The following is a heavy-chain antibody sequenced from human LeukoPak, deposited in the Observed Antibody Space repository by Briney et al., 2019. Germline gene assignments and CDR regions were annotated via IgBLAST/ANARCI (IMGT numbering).Heavy chain of an antibody. D-gene: IGHD1-26*01. Sequence: SETLSLTCAVSGGSISSSNWWSWVRQPPGKGLEWIGEIYHSGSTNYNPSLKSRVTISVDKSKNQFSLKLSSVTAADTAAYYCAREPKPPYSGSYWAYYYYYMDVWGKGTTVTISS. CDR2: IYHSGST. V-gene: IGHV4-4*02. J-gene: IGHJ6*03. CDR1: GGSISSSNW. CDR3: AREPKPPYSGSYWAYYYYYMDV.